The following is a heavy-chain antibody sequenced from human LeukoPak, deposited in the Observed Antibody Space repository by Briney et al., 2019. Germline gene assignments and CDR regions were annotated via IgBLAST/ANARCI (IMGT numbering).Heavy chain of an antibody. CDR1: GFTFSSYA. J-gene: IGHJ4*02. V-gene: IGHV3-23*01. CDR3: AKDTVSPPYSSGSPFDY. Sequence: PGGSLRLSCAASGFTFSSYAMSWVRQAPGKGLEWVSAISGSGGSTYYADSVKGRFTISRDNSKNTLYLQMNSLRAEDTAVYYCAKDTVSPPYSSGSPFDYWGQGTLVTVSS. D-gene: IGHD6-19*01. CDR2: ISGSGGST.